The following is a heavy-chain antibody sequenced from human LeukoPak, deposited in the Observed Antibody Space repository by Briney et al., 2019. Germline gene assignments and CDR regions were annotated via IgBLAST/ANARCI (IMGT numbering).Heavy chain of an antibody. CDR3: ARALTEYYDSSGYYYSYFDY. CDR2: IWYDGSNR. Sequence: GGSLRLSCAASGFTFSSYGMHWVRQAPGKGLEWVAVIWYDGSNRYYADSVKGRFTISRDNSKNTLYLQMNSLRAEDTAVYYCARALTEYYDSSGYYYSYFDYWGQGTLVTVSS. V-gene: IGHV3-33*01. D-gene: IGHD3-22*01. CDR1: GFTFSSYG. J-gene: IGHJ4*02.